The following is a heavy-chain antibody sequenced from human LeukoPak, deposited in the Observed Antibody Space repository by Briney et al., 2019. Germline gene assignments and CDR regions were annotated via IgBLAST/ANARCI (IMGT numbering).Heavy chain of an antibody. CDR3: AKPALIVVVVAATYDAFDI. Sequence: QPGGSLRLSCAASGFTFSSYAMSWVRQAPGKGLEWVSAISGSGGSTYYADSVKGRFTISRDNSKNTLYLQMNSLRAEDTAVYYCAKPALIVVVVAATYDAFDIWGQGTMSPSLQ. CDR2: ISGSGGST. J-gene: IGHJ3*02. CDR1: GFTFSSYA. V-gene: IGHV3-23*01. D-gene: IGHD2-15*01.